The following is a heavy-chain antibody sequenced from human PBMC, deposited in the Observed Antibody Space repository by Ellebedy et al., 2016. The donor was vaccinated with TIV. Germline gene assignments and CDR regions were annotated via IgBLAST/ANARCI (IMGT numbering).Heavy chain of an antibody. CDR3: ARVGVGGATDY. CDR2: INSDGSST. D-gene: IGHD1-26*01. J-gene: IGHJ4*02. Sequence: GGSLRLXCAASGFTFSSYWMHWVRQAPGKGLVWVSRINSDGSSTSYADSVKGRFTISRDNAKNLLYLQMNSLRAEDTAVYYCARVGVGGATDYWGQGTLVTVSS. CDR1: GFTFSSYW. V-gene: IGHV3-74*01.